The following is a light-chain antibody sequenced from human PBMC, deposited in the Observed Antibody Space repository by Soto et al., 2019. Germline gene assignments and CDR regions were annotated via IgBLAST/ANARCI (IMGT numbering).Light chain of an antibody. J-gene: IGLJ1*01. V-gene: IGLV2-23*01. CDR2: EGS. Sequence: QSALTKPASVSGSPGQSITISCTGTSSDVGSYNLVSWYQQHPGKAPKLMIYEGSKRPSGVSNRFSGSKSGNTASLTISGLQAEDEADYYCCSYAGSSTVYVFGTGTKLTVL. CDR1: SSDVGSYNL. CDR3: CSYAGSSTVYV.